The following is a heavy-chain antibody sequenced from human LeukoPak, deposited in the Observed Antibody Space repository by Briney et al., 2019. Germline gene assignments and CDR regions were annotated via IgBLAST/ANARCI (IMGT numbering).Heavy chain of an antibody. CDR3: ARLHLNCYDSSAGY. CDR2: IYYSGST. J-gene: IGHJ4*02. Sequence: SETLSLTCTVSGGSISSSSYYWGWIRQPPGKGLEWIGSIYYSGSTYYNPSLKSRVTISVDTSKNQFSLKLSSVTAADTAVYYCARLHLNCYDSSAGYWGQGTLITVSS. V-gene: IGHV4-39*07. D-gene: IGHD3-22*01. CDR1: GGSISSSSYY.